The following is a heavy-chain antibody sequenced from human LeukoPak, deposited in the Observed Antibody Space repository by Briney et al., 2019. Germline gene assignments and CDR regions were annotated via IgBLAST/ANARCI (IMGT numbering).Heavy chain of an antibody. D-gene: IGHD5-12*01. Sequence: GGSLRLSCVDSGFTLSRYWMHWVRQAPGKGLVWVSRLNADGNSITYADSVRGRFTISRDNAKNTVHLQMNSLRVEDTAIYFCAGAYSAYDPFDYWGQGILVTVSS. CDR3: AGAYSAYDPFDY. CDR1: GFTLSRYW. J-gene: IGHJ4*02. CDR2: LNADGNSI. V-gene: IGHV3-74*01.